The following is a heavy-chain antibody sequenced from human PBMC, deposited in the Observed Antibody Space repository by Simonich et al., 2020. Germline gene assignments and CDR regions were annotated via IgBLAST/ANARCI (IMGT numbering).Heavy chain of an antibody. Sequence: QLQLQESGPGLVKPSETLSLTCPVSGGSISSSRYYWGWIRQPPGKGLGWIGSIYYSCGTYYTPSLTSRVTISVDTSKNQFSLKLGAVTAADTAVYYCARHAGFAFDIWGQGTMVTVSS. J-gene: IGHJ3*02. CDR1: GGSISSSRYY. CDR3: ARHAGFAFDI. CDR2: IYYSCGT. V-gene: IGHV4-39*01. D-gene: IGHD6-13*01.